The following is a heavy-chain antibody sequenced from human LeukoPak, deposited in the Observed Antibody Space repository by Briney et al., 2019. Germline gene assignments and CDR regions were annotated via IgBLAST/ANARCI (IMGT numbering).Heavy chain of an antibody. Sequence: SETLSLTCTVSGGSISSYLWSWIRQSAGKRLEWLGRIHTSGTTTYSPSLQSRLTMSVDTSKSQVSLRLTSVTAADTAVYYCATEQVSASAWGFDYSGQGSLVTVSS. CDR1: GGSISSYL. CDR3: ATEQVSASAWGFDY. V-gene: IGHV4-4*07. D-gene: IGHD5/OR15-5a*01. J-gene: IGHJ4*02. CDR2: IHTSGTT.